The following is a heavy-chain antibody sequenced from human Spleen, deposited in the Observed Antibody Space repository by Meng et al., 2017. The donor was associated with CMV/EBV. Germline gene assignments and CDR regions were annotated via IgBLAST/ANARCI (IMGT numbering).Heavy chain of an antibody. CDR3: ARALGGSHCYGMDV. CDR2: IYYSGST. V-gene: IGHV4-39*07. CDR1: GGSISSSSYY. D-gene: IGHD1-26*01. J-gene: IGHJ6*02. Sequence: SETLSLTCTVSGGSISSSSYYWGWIRQPPGKGLEWIGSIYYSGSTYYNPSLKSRVTISIDASKNQFSLNLNSVTAADTAVYYCARALGGSHCYGMDVWGQGTTVTVSS.